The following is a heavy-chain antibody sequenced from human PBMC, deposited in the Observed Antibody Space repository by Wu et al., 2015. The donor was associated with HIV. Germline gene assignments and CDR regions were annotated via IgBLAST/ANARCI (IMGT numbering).Heavy chain of an antibody. V-gene: IGHV1-18*01. CDR3: ARDLLPTTSWTDSYYYGMDV. D-gene: IGHD2-2*01. J-gene: IGHJ6*02. CDR1: GYSFGIYG. Sequence: QVQLVQSGPEVKKPGASVKVSCKASGYSFGIYGTTWVRQAPGQGLEWMGWISAYSGNTNYAQKFQGRVTITTDESTSTAYMELTSLRSEDTAVYYCARDLLPTTSWTDSYYYGMDVWGQGTTVTVAS. CDR2: ISAYSGNT.